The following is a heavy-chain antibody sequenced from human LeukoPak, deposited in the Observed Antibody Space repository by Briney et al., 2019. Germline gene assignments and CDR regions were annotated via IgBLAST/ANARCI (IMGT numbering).Heavy chain of an antibody. V-gene: IGHV3-23*01. D-gene: IGHD6-25*01. CDR1: GFTFSSYG. Sequence: GGSLRLSCAASGFTFSSYGMSWVRQAPGKGLEWVSSISGSVGTIYYADSVKGRFTISRDNSMNTLYLQMNNLRAEDSAVYYCAKDLSGYGPYWYFDLWGRGTLVTVSS. CDR2: ISGSVGTI. J-gene: IGHJ2*01. CDR3: AKDLSGYGPYWYFDL.